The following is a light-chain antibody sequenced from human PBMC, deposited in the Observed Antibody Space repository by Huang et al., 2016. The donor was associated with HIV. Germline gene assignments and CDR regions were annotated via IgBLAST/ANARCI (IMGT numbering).Light chain of an antibody. CDR1: QSLFYSSRSKNY. Sequence: EIVLTQSPDSLAVSLGERATINCKSSQSLFYSSRSKNYLAWYQHKPGQPPKLLIYWASTRESGVPDRFSGSGSGTYFTLTITSLQAEDVAVYYCQQYYDTPRTFGQGTKVEIK. V-gene: IGKV4-1*01. J-gene: IGKJ1*01. CDR2: WAS. CDR3: QQYYDTPRT.